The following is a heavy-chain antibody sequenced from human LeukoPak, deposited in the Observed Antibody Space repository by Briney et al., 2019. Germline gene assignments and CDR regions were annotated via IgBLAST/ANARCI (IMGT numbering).Heavy chain of an antibody. CDR2: ISAYNGNT. Sequence: ASVKVSCKASGDTFTTYGITWVRQAPGQGLEWMGWISAYNGNTNYAQKFQGRVTMTRDTSISTAYMELSRLRSDDTAVYYCTSGGPDGSDYWGQGTLVTVSS. J-gene: IGHJ4*02. D-gene: IGHD2-15*01. CDR1: GDTFTTYG. V-gene: IGHV1-18*01. CDR3: TSGGPDGSDY.